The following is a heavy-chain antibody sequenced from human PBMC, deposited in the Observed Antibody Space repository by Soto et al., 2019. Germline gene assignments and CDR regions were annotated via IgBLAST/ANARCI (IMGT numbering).Heavy chain of an antibody. CDR1: GYTYISYS. J-gene: IGHJ3*02. CDR3: AKGCRADYDNGAYDAFDI. V-gene: IGHV1-3*01. Sequence: ASVKVSCKASGYTYISYSMHWVRQAPGQRLEWMGWINVGNGNTKYSQKLQGRVTMTTDTSTSTAYMELRSLRAEDTAIYYCAKGCRADYDNGAYDAFDIRGQGTMVTVTS. D-gene: IGHD3-22*01. CDR2: INVGNGNT.